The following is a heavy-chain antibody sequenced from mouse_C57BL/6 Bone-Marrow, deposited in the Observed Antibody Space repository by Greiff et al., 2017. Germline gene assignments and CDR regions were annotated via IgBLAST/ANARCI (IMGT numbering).Heavy chain of an antibody. CDR1: GYTFTSYW. CDR2: IYPGSGST. Sequence: VQLQQPGAELVKPGASVKMSCKASGYTFTSYWITWVKQRPGQGLEWIGDIYPGSGSTNYNEKFKSKATLTVDTSSSTAYMQLSSLTSEDSAVYYCARSPYYYGSSWYFDVGGTGTTVTVAS. D-gene: IGHD1-1*01. V-gene: IGHV1-55*01. CDR3: ARSPYYYGSSWYFDV. J-gene: IGHJ1*03.